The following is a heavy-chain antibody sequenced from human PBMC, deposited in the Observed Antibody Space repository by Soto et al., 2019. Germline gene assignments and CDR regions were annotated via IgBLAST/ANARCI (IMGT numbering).Heavy chain of an antibody. Sequence: GGSLRLSCAASGFTFSSYAMSWVRQAPGKGLEWVSAISGSGGSTNYNPSLKSRVTISVDTSKNQFSLKLSSVTAADTAVYYCARVGCSGGSCRQNWFDPWGQGTLVTVSS. D-gene: IGHD2-15*01. CDR2: ISGSGGST. CDR1: GFTFSSYA. V-gene: IGHV3-23*02. CDR3: ARVGCSGGSCRQNWFDP. J-gene: IGHJ5*02.